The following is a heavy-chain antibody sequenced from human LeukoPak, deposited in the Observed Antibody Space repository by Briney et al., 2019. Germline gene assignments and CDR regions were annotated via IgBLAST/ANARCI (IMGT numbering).Heavy chain of an antibody. Sequence: SETLSLTCTVSGGSISSYYWSWIRQPPGKGLEWIGYIYYSGSTNYNPSLKSRVTISVDTSKNQFSLKLSSVTAADTAAYYCARERYYDSSGYWDWGQGTLVTVSS. CDR2: IYYSGST. J-gene: IGHJ4*02. D-gene: IGHD3-22*01. CDR3: ARERYYDSSGYWD. V-gene: IGHV4-59*01. CDR1: GGSISSYY.